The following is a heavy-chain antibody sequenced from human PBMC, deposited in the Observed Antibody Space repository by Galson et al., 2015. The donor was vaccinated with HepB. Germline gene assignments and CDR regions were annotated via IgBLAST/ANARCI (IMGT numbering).Heavy chain of an antibody. CDR2: IKSKTDGGTT. CDR1: GFTFSDAW. V-gene: IGHV3-15*01. J-gene: IGHJ6*03. Sequence: SLRLSCAASGFTFSDAWMSWVRQAPGKGLEWIGRIKSKTDGGTTDYAAPVKGRFTISRDDSKNTLYLQMNSLKAEDAAMYYCTRRDYHMDVWGKGTTVTVPS. CDR3: TRRDYHMDV.